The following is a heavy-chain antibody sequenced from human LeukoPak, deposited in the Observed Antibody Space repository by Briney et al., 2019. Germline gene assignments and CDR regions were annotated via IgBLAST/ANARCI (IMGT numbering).Heavy chain of an antibody. CDR2: ISYDGSNK. Sequence: GKSLRLSCAASGFMFRTYAMHWVRQAPGKGLEWVAVISYDGSNKYYEDSVKGRFTISRDNSKNTLDLQMNSLRAEDTAVYYCAKTHNSAWYYFDYWGQGTLVTVSS. CDR1: GFMFRTYA. V-gene: IGHV3-30*18. D-gene: IGHD6-19*01. CDR3: AKTHNSAWYYFDY. J-gene: IGHJ4*02.